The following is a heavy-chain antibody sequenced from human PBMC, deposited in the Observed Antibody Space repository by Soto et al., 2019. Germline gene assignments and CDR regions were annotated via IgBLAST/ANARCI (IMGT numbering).Heavy chain of an antibody. V-gene: IGHV3-13*01. Sequence: PGGSLRLSCAASGFTFSSYDMHWVRQATGKGLEWVSAIGTAGDTYYPGSVKGRFTISRENAKNSLYLQMNSLRAEDTAVYYFARDLPYYGSGSYALCYGMDVWGQGTTVTV. J-gene: IGHJ6*02. D-gene: IGHD3-10*01. CDR2: IGTAGDT. CDR3: ARDLPYYGSGSYALCYGMDV. CDR1: GFTFSSYD.